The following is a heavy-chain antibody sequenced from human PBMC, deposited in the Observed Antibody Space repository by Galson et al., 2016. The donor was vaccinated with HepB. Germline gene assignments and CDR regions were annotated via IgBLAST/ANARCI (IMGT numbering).Heavy chain of an antibody. Sequence: SETLSLTCSVSGGSVRNGNHYWSWIRQPPGKGLEWIGYIFYTGTTNYNPALKSRVTMSIDTSKNRFSLRLNSVTGADTAVYYCARGRGRLQHNAWYFDLWGLGTLVTFSS. CDR1: GGSVRNGNHY. CDR2: IFYTGTT. CDR3: ARGRGRLQHNAWYFDL. D-gene: IGHD5-24*01. V-gene: IGHV4-61*01. J-gene: IGHJ2*01.